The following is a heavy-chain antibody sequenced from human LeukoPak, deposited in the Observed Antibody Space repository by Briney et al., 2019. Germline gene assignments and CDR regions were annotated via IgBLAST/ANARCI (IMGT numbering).Heavy chain of an antibody. Sequence: ASVKVSCKASGYTFTGYYMHWVRQAPGQGLEWMGWINPNSGGTNYAQKFQGRVTMTRDTSISTAYMELSRLRSDDTAVYYCARVVIPLYYYDNSGYFGGIDYWGQGTLVTVSS. V-gene: IGHV1-2*02. CDR3: ARVVIPLYYYDNSGYFGGIDY. D-gene: IGHD3-22*01. J-gene: IGHJ4*02. CDR1: GYTFTGYY. CDR2: INPNSGGT.